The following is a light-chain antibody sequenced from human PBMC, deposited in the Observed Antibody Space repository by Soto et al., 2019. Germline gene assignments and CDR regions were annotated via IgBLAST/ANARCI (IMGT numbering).Light chain of an antibody. V-gene: IGKV1-5*03. J-gene: IGKJ3*01. CDR1: QSINSW. Sequence: DIQMTQSPSTLSASVGDRVNITCRASQSINSWLAWYQQKPGKAPKLLIYRASDLQTGVPSRFSGSGPGTEFTLTISSLQTDDFATHYCQQYNSYFFTFGPGNKVDVK. CDR3: QQYNSYFFT. CDR2: RAS.